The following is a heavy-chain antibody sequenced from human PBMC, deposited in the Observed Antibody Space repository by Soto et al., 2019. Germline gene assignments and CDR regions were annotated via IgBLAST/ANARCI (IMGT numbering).Heavy chain of an antibody. J-gene: IGHJ3*02. Sequence: QVQLVQSGAEVKKPGSSVKVSCKASGGTFSSYAISWVRQAPGQGLEWMGGIIPIFGTANYAQKFQGRVTITADESTSTADMELRSLRPEDTAVYYCARDRTLYYYDSSGSRRNAFDIWGQGTMVTVSA. CDR3: ARDRTLYYYDSSGSRRNAFDI. V-gene: IGHV1-69*01. CDR2: IIPIFGTA. CDR1: GGTFSSYA. D-gene: IGHD3-22*01.